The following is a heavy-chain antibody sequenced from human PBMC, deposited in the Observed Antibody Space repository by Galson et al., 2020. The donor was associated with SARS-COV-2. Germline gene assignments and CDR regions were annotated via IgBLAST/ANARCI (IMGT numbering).Heavy chain of an antibody. D-gene: IGHD3-10*01. CDR3: LREGDTIYPDY. J-gene: IGHJ4*02. Sequence: GGSLRLSCAASGFTVGSRWISWVRRAPGKGLEWVSLIDAAGNPFYADSITGRFTISRDNSRNIVFLQMTSLRAVDTAVYYCLREGDTIYPDYWGPGTLVTVSS. V-gene: IGHV3-53*01. CDR2: IDAAGNP. CDR1: GFTVGSRW.